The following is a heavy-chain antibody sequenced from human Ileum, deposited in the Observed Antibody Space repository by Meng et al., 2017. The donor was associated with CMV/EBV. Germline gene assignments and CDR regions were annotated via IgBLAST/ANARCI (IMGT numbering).Heavy chain of an antibody. Sequence: GGSLRLSCSASGFTFNNYAMTWVRQAPGKGLEWVSTVVGTGPTYYADYGKGRFTISRDDSRNTLFLQLNSLRDEDTAVFYCARGDSSTTWLVFDYWGLGTLVTVSS. CDR2: VVGTGPT. V-gene: IGHV3-23*01. J-gene: IGHJ4*02. CDR3: ARGDSSTTWLVFDY. D-gene: IGHD6-13*01. CDR1: GFTFNNYA.